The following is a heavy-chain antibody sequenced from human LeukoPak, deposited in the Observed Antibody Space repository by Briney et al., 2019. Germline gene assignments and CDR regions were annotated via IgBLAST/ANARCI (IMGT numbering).Heavy chain of an antibody. J-gene: IGHJ4*02. Sequence: GGSLRLSCAASGFTFSGYAMHWFRQPPGKGLEGLAVMSYNESNKYYVDSLKGRFTVSRDNSKNTLYLQMNRMRDEDTAVYYCAKDIYYDSSGYRGYFDYWGQGTLVTVYS. CDR3: AKDIYYDSSGYRGYFDY. CDR1: GFTFSGYA. V-gene: IGHV3-30*18. D-gene: IGHD3-22*01. CDR2: MSYNESNK.